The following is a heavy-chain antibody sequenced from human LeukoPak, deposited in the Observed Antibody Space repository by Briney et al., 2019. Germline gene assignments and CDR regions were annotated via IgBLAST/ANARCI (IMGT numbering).Heavy chain of an antibody. J-gene: IGHJ3*02. CDR1: GFTFSSYA. V-gene: IGHV3-23*01. D-gene: IGHD3-22*01. CDR3: ANHYYDSSGYSIYAFDI. CDR2: ISGSGGST. Sequence: GGSLRLSCAASGFTFSSYAMSWVRQAPGKGLEWASAISGSGGSTYYADSVKGRFTISRDNSKNTLYLQMNSLRAEDTAVYYCANHYYDSSGYSIYAFDIWGQGTMVTVSS.